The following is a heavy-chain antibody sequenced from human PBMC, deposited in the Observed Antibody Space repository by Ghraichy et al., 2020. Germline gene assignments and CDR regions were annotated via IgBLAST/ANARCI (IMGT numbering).Heavy chain of an antibody. Sequence: GGSLRLSCAASGFTFSNYWMTWVRQAPGKGLEWVANIKQDGNEKYCVDSVKGRFTISRDNAKNSLYLQMNSLRAEDTAVYYCARPRQPYYYYAMDVWGQGTTVTVFS. J-gene: IGHJ6*02. D-gene: IGHD1-1*01. CDR1: GFTFSNYW. V-gene: IGHV3-7*01. CDR3: ARPRQPYYYYAMDV. CDR2: IKQDGNEK.